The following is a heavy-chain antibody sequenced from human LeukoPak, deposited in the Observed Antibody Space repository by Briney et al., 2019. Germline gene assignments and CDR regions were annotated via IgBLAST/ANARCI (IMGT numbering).Heavy chain of an antibody. D-gene: IGHD3-10*01. V-gene: IGHV3-66*01. CDR2: IYSGGST. J-gene: IGHJ1*01. CDR3: ARDTDYYGSGRHGYFDH. CDR1: GLTISNNF. Sequence: GGSLRLSCAASGLTISNNFMGWVRQAPGKGLEWVSLIYSGGSTYSADSVKGRFTISRDNSKNSLHLQMNSLRVEDTAVYYCARDTDYYGSGRHGYFDHWGQGTLVTVSS.